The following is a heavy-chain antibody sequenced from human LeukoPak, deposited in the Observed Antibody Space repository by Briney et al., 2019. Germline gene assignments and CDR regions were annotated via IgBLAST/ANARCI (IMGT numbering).Heavy chain of an antibody. Sequence: PGGSLRLSWAASRFSFSTYGMHWVCQARGKGLEWVGVISYEGLSAYYADSVKGRFTISRDNSQNTLYLQMNSLRGEDTALYYCAKEKDSYFSTSCDCWGQGTHVTVSS. CDR1: RFSFSTYG. J-gene: IGHJ4*02. V-gene: IGHV3-30*18. CDR2: ISYEGLSA. D-gene: IGHD2-21*01. CDR3: AKEKDSYFSTSCDC.